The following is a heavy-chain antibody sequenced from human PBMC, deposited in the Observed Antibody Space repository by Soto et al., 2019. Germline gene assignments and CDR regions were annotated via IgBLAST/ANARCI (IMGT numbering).Heavy chain of an antibody. V-gene: IGHV3-33*01. Sequence: QVQLVESGGGVVQPGRSLRLSCAASGFTFSSYGMHWVRQAPGKGLEWVAVIWYDGSNKYYADSVKGRFTISRDNSKNTLYLQMNILRAEDTAVYYCARDLASPRRSEYYYYMDVWGKGTTVTVSS. CDR1: GFTFSSYG. D-gene: IGHD2-2*01. CDR3: ARDLASPRRSEYYYYMDV. CDR2: IWYDGSNK. J-gene: IGHJ6*03.